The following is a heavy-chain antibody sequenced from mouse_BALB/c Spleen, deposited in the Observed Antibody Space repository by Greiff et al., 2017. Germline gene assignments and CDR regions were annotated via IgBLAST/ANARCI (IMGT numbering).Heavy chain of an antibody. D-gene: IGHD4-1*01. CDR1: GFTFSSYA. CDR2: ISSGGST. Sequence: EVQGVESGGGLVKPGGSLKLSCAASGFTFSSYAISWVRQTPEKRLEWVASISSGGSTYYPDSVKGRFTISRDNARNILYLQMSSLRSEDTAMYYCARAGYWYFDVWGAGTTVTVSS. J-gene: IGHJ1*01. V-gene: IGHV5-6-5*01. CDR3: ARAGYWYFDV.